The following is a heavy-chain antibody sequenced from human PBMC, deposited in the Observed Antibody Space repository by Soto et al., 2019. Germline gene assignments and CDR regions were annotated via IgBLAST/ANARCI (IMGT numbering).Heavy chain of an antibody. J-gene: IGHJ4*02. V-gene: IGHV3-74*01. D-gene: IGHD3-10*01. CDR3: RRPNRVYPGDS. CDR2: INSDGTTI. CDR1: GFNFGPFW. Sequence: GGSLRLSCAASGFNFGPFWMHWVRQAPGKGLVWVSHINSDGTTIVYADSVKGRFTISRDNANNPLYLQMNSLRDEDTAVYYSRRPNRVYPGDSWGQGTLVPVPS.